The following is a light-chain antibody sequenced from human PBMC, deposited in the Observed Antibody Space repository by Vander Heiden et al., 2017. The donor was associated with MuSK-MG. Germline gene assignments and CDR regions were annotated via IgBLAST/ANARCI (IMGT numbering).Light chain of an antibody. V-gene: IGKV3-11*01. Sequence: EIVLTQSPATLSLSPGERATLSCRASQSVDTYLAWFQQTPGQAPRLLIYDASTRASGTPARFSGRGSGTDFTLTISSLEPEDFAVFYCQQRADWPLTFGGGTKVE. CDR2: DAS. CDR1: QSVDTY. CDR3: QQRADWPLT. J-gene: IGKJ4*01.